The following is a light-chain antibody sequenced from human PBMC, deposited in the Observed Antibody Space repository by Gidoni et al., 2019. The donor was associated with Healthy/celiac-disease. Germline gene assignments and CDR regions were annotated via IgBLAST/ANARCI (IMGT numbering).Light chain of an antibody. V-gene: IGKV3-15*01. J-gene: IGKJ1*01. CDR3: QQDNNWPKT. Sequence: EIVMTQSPATLSVSPGERATLSCRASQSVSSNFAWYQQKPGHAHRLLIDGASTRATGIPARFSGSGSGTEFTLTISSLQSEDFAVYYCQQDNNWPKTFGQGTKVEIK. CDR2: GAS. CDR1: QSVSSN.